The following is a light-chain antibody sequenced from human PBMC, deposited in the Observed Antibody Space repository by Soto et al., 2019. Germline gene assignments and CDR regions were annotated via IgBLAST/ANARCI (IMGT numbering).Light chain of an antibody. CDR2: AAS. Sequence: DIQMTQSPSSLSASVGDRVTITCRASQSISSYLIWYQQKPGKAPKLLIYAASSLQSGVPSRFSGSGSGTDFTLTISSLQPADFATYFCQQSYCTPGYTYGHGTKLEIK. J-gene: IGKJ2*01. CDR3: QQSYCTPGYT. CDR1: QSISSY. V-gene: IGKV1-39*01.